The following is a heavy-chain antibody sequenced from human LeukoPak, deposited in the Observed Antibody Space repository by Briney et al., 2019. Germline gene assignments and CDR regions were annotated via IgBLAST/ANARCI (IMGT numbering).Heavy chain of an antibody. CDR2: IYTSGTT. D-gene: IGHD2-15*01. Sequence: SESLSLTCTVSGGSISSGSYYWSWIRQPAGKGLESIGRIYTSGTTNSNPSLKSRATITVDTSNNQFSLKLSSVTAADTAVYYCARERGYCSGGACGDAFDIWGQVTMVSVSS. J-gene: IGHJ3*02. CDR1: GGSISSGSYY. CDR3: ARERGYCSGGACGDAFDI. V-gene: IGHV4-61*02.